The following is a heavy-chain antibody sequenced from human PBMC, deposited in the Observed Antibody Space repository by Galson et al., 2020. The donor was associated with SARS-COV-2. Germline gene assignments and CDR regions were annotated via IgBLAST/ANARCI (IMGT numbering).Heavy chain of an antibody. CDR2: IDTGSRII. D-gene: IGHD2-15*01. Sequence: GESLKISCAATGFTFKTYDMCWVRQAPGQGLEWLSYIDTGSRIIYYADSVKGRFTISRDNARNSLHLQMNSLRTEDSAVYYCARVFGGYYYHALDVWGQGTTVTVSS. V-gene: IGHV3-48*03. J-gene: IGHJ6*02. CDR1: GFTFKTYD. CDR3: ARVFGGYYYHALDV.